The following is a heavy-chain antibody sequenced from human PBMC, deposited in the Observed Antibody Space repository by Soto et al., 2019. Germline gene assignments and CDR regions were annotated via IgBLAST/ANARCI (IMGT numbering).Heavy chain of an antibody. V-gene: IGHV1-69*12. D-gene: IGHD3-10*01. Sequence: QVQLVQSGAEVKKPGSSVKVSCKASGGTFSSYAISWVRQAPGQGLEWMGGIIPILGTANYAQKFQGRVTTTEEESRSTDYMELSRLRAEDTAVYYCGCSAREVTHYYYGMDVWGQGTMVTVSS. CDR3: GCSAREVTHYYYGMDV. CDR2: IIPILGTA. CDR1: GGTFSSYA. J-gene: IGHJ6*02.